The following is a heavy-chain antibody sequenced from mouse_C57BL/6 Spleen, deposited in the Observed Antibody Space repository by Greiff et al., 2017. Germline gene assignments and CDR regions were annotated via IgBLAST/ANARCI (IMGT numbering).Heavy chain of an antibody. Sequence: EVHLVESGPGLVKPSQSLSLTCSVTGYSITSGYYWNWIRQFPGNKLEWMGYISYDGSNNYNPSLKNRISITRDTSKNQFFLKLNSVTTEDTATYYCASNDGYYVAWFAYWGQGTLVTVSA. J-gene: IGHJ3*01. CDR2: ISYDGSN. D-gene: IGHD2-3*01. CDR1: GYSITSGYY. V-gene: IGHV3-6*01. CDR3: ASNDGYYVAWFAY.